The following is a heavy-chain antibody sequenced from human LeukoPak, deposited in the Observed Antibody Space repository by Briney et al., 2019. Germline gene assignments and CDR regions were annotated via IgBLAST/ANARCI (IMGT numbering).Heavy chain of an antibody. CDR2: IRSKIYGGTT. V-gene: IGHV3-49*03. J-gene: IGHJ4*02. CDR3: TRDQYSSGWYDILFDY. Sequence: GRSLGLSCTASGFTFGDYAMSWFRQAPGKGLEWVGFIRSKIYGGTTEYAASVKGRFTISRDDSKSIAYLQMNSLKTEDTAVYYCTRDQYSSGWYDILFDYWGQGTLVTVSS. CDR1: GFTFGDYA. D-gene: IGHD6-19*01.